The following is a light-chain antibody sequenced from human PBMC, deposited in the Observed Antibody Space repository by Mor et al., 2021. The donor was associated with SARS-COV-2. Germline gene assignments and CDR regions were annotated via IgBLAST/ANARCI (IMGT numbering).Light chain of an antibody. J-gene: IGKJ5*01. CDR3: QQRTNWPPIT. Sequence: ASQSVSNYLAWYQQRPGQAPRLLIFGASNRATAIPARFSGSGSGTDFTLTISSLEPEDFAVYYYQQRTNWPPITFGQGTRLE. CDR2: GAS. CDR1: QSVSNY. V-gene: IGKV3-11*01.